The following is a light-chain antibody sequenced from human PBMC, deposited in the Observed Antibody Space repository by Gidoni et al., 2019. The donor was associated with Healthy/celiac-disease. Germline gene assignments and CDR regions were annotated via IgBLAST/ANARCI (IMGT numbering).Light chain of an antibody. CDR2: DAS. CDR3: QQRSNRPLT. Sequence: EIVWTQSPATLSLSPGERATLACRASQSVSSYLAWYQQKPGQAPRLLIYDASNRATGIPARFSGSGSGTDFTLTISSLEPEDFAVYYCQQRSNRPLTFGGGTKVEIK. CDR1: QSVSSY. V-gene: IGKV3-11*01. J-gene: IGKJ4*01.